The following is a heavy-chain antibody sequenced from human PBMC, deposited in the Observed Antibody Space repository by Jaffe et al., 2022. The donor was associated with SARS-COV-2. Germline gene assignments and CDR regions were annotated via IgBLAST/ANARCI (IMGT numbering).Heavy chain of an antibody. Sequence: QVQLQESGPGLVKPSETLSLTCTVSGGSISSYYWSWIRQPPGKGLEWIGYIYYSGSTNYNPSLKSRVTISVDTSKNQFSLKLSSVTAADTAVYYCARLHYGAPSWGQGTLVTVSS. D-gene: IGHD4-17*01. CDR3: ARLHYGAPS. CDR2: IYYSGST. V-gene: IGHV4-59*01. CDR1: GGSISSYY. J-gene: IGHJ4*02.